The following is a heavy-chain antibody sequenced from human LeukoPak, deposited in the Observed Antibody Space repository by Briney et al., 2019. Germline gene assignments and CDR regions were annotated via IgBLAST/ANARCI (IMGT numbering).Heavy chain of an antibody. V-gene: IGHV3-30*18. Sequence: GGSLRLSCAASGFTFSSYGMHWVRQAPGKGLEWVAVISYDGSNKYYADSVKGRFTISRDNSKNTLYLQMNSLRAEDTAVYYCAKVTGGGYYEGFDYWGQGTLVTVSS. CDR1: GFTFSSYG. D-gene: IGHD3-22*01. J-gene: IGHJ4*02. CDR2: ISYDGSNK. CDR3: AKVTGGGYYEGFDY.